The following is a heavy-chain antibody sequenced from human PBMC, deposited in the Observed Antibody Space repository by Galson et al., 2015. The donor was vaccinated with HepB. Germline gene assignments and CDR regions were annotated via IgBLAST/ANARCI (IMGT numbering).Heavy chain of an antibody. J-gene: IGHJ6*02. CDR2: ISSSSSTI. D-gene: IGHD3-22*01. CDR1: GFTFSSYS. V-gene: IGHV3-48*01. CDR3: TTDPYSSGYYPASYYYYGMDV. Sequence: SLRLSCAASGFTFSSYSMNWVRQAPGKGLEWVSYISSSSSTIYYADSVKGRFTISRDNAKNSLYLQMNSLRAEDTAVYYCTTDPYSSGYYPASYYYYGMDVWGQGTTVTVSS.